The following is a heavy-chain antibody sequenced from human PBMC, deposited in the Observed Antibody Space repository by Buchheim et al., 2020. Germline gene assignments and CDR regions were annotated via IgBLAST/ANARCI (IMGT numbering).Heavy chain of an antibody. Sequence: QVQLVESGGGLVKPGGSLRLSCVASGFTFSSYAMHWVRQAPGKGLEWVAIISSDGSSKHYGDSVKGRFTISRDTSKNTLYLQMNSLRAEDTAVYYCASERYDSSGWGQGTL. J-gene: IGHJ4*02. D-gene: IGHD3-22*01. CDR2: ISSDGSSK. CDR1: GFTFSSYA. V-gene: IGHV3-30*04. CDR3: ASERYDSSG.